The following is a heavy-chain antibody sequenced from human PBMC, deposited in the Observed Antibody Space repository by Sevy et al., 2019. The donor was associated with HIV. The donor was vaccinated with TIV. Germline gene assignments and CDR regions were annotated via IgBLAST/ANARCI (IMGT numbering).Heavy chain of an antibody. CDR3: AKESLTDYYDSSGYLDY. CDR2: ISWNIGSI. CDR1: GFTFDDYA. V-gene: IGHV3-9*01. J-gene: IGHJ4*02. D-gene: IGHD3-22*01. Sequence: GGSLRLSCAASGFTFDDYAMHWVRQAPGKGLEWVSGISWNIGSIGYADSVKGRFTISRENAKNSLYLQMNSLRAEDTALYYCAKESLTDYYDSSGYLDYWGQGTLVTVSS.